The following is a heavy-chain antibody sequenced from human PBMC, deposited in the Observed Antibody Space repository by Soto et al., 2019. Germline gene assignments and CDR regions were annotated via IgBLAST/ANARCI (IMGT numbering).Heavy chain of an antibody. CDR2: ISSSSSYT. D-gene: IGHD2-8*01. CDR3: ARDRDIVLVVYSDTVDACDI. Sequence: QVQLVESGGGLVKPGGSLRLSCAASGFTFSDYYMSWIRQAPGKGLEWVSYISSSSSYTNYADSVKGRFTISRDNTKNALSLQMNSLRVEDSAVYYCARDRDIVLVVYSDTVDACDIWGEGTMVAVSS. V-gene: IGHV3-11*06. J-gene: IGHJ3*02. CDR1: GFTFSDYY.